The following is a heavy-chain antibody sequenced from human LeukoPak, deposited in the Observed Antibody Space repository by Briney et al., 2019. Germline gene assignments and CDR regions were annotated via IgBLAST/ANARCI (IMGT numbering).Heavy chain of an antibody. CDR1: GYSFTSYW. CDR2: IYPGDSDT. CDR3: ARLSTYGSSSERGPFDY. J-gene: IGHJ4*02. D-gene: IGHD1-1*01. Sequence: GESLKISCKGSGYSFTSYWIGWVRQMPGKGLEWMGIIYPGDSDTRYSPSFQGQVTVSADKSISTAYLQWSSLKASDTAMYYCARLSTYGSSSERGPFDYWGQGTLVTVSS. V-gene: IGHV5-51*01.